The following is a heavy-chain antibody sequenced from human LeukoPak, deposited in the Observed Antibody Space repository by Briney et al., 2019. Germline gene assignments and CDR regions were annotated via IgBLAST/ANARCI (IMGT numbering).Heavy chain of an antibody. J-gene: IGHJ4*02. CDR1: GFTFSSYG. CDR3: ARGTTLYDSSGDDFDY. CDR2: IWYDGSNK. Sequence: PGGSLRLSCAASGFTFSSYGMHWVRQAPGKGLEWVAVIWYDGSNKYYADSVKGQFTISRDNSKNTLYLQMNSLRAEDTAVYYCARGTTLYDSSGDDFDYWGQGTLVTVSS. D-gene: IGHD3-22*01. V-gene: IGHV3-33*01.